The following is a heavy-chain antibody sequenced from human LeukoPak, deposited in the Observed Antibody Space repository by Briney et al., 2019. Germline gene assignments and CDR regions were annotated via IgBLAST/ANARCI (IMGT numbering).Heavy chain of an antibody. J-gene: IGHJ6*03. Sequence: GGSLRLSCAASGFTFSSYAMHWVRQAPGKGLEWVAVISYDGSNKYYADSVKGRFTISRDNSKNTLYLQMNSLRAEDTAVYYCAGYDSSGYFYYYYYMDVWGKGTTVTVSS. CDR3: AGYDSSGYFYYYYYMDV. V-gene: IGHV3-30-3*01. D-gene: IGHD3-22*01. CDR2: ISYDGSNK. CDR1: GFTFSSYA.